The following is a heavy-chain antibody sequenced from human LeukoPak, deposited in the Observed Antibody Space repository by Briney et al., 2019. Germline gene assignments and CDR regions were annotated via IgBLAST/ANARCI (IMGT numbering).Heavy chain of an antibody. CDR3: ASSYSQAGNS. CDR1: GFTFSSYW. D-gene: IGHD2-15*01. CDR2: ISYDGSNK. Sequence: PGGSLRLSCAASGFTFSSYWMNWARQAPGKGLEWVAVISYDGSNKYYADSVKGRFTISRDNSKNTLYLQMNSLRAEDTAVYYCASSYSQAGNSWGQGTLVTVSS. V-gene: IGHV3-30-3*01. J-gene: IGHJ5*02.